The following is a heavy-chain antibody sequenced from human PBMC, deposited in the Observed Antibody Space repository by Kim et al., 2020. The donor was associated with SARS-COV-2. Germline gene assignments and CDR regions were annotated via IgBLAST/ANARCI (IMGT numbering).Heavy chain of an antibody. CDR3: VRGIVALLTNYYYGMDV. V-gene: IGHV4-34*01. J-gene: IGHJ6*02. CDR1: GGSFSGYY. Sequence: SETLSLTCAVYGGSFSGYYLSWIRQPPGKGLEWIGEINHSGSTNYNPSLKSRVTISVDTSKNQFSLKLSSVTAADTAVYYCVRGIVALLTNYYYGMDVWGQGTTVTVSS. CDR2: INHSGST. D-gene: IGHD2-8*01.